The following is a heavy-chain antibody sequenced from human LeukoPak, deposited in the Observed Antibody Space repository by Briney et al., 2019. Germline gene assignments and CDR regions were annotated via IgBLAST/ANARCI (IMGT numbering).Heavy chain of an antibody. CDR1: GFTFSSYS. CDR2: ISSSSSTI. Sequence: GGSLRLSCAASGFTFSSYSMNWVRQAPGKGLEWVSYISSSSSTIYYADSVKGRFTISRDNAKNSLCLQMNSLRAEDTAVYYCARIATKSDYYDSSVDDAFDIWGQGTMVTVSS. CDR3: ARIATKSDYYDSSVDDAFDI. D-gene: IGHD3-22*01. J-gene: IGHJ3*02. V-gene: IGHV3-48*01.